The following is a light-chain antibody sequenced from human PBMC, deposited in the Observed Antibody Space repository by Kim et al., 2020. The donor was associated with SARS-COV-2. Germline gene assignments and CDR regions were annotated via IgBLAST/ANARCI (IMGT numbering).Light chain of an antibody. V-gene: IGLV2-14*02. CDR3: SSYTSSGSYV. Sequence: QSALTQPASVSGSPGQSITISCTGTSSDVGRNYLVSWYQQHPGKAPRPMIYDVTKRPAGVSTRFSGSKSGNTASLTISGLQAEDEADYYCSSYTSSGSYVFGTGTKVTVL. CDR1: SSDVGRNYL. J-gene: IGLJ1*01. CDR2: DVT.